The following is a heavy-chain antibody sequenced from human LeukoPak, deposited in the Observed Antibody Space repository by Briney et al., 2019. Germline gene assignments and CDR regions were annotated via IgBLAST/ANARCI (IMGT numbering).Heavy chain of an antibody. J-gene: IGHJ3*02. V-gene: IGHV1-2*02. CDR3: ASRYGDYRAFDI. Sequence: GASVKVSCKASVYTFTGYYMHWVRKAPRPGLAWVGWMNPNSGGTNYAQKFQARVTMTRDTSISTAYMELSRLRSDDTAVYYCASRYGDYRAFDIWGQGTMVTVSS. CDR1: VYTFTGYY. D-gene: IGHD4-17*01. CDR2: MNPNSGGT.